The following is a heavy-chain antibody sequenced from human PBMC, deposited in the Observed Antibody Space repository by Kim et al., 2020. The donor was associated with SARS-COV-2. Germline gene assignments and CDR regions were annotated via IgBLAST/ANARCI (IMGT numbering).Heavy chain of an antibody. Sequence: ASVKVSCKTSGYTFTDYYLHWVRQAPGQGLEWVGRIHPRSGDTTYAQNLQDRVTITRDASISTVYMELRSLRSDDTALYYCARNYGDLDYWGQGTLVSVS. CDR3: ARNYGDLDY. CDR2: IHPRSGDT. J-gene: IGHJ4*02. D-gene: IGHD2-21*02. CDR1: GYTFTDYY. V-gene: IGHV1-2*06.